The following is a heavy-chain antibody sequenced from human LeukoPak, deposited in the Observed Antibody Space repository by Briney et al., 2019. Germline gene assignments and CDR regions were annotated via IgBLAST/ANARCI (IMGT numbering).Heavy chain of an antibody. CDR3: ARHRRTDDSSYRDFDI. J-gene: IGHJ3*02. CDR1: SGSISSSSYY. V-gene: IGHV4-39*01. CDR2: FFNSETT. D-gene: IGHD3-22*01. Sequence: SETLSLTCTVSSGSISSSSYYWGWLRQPPGKGLEWIGYFFNSETTSYNPPRISPLTISVDTSTNQFFLRLTSLTAADTAVYYCARHRRTDDSSYRDFDIWGQGTKVTVSP.